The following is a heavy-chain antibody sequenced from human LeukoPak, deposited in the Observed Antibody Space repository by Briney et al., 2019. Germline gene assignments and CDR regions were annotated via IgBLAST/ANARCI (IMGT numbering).Heavy chain of an antibody. V-gene: IGHV1-46*01. CDR1: GYTFTSYY. J-gene: IGHJ4*02. D-gene: IGHD1-26*01. Sequence: GASVKVSCKASGYTFTSYYMHWVRQAPGQGLEWMGIINPSGGSTSYAQKFQGRVTMTRDTSTSTVYMELSSLRSEDTAVYYCARDYSQYPWELNTPAHWGQGTLVTVSS. CDR2: INPSGGST. CDR3: ARDYSQYPWELNTPAH.